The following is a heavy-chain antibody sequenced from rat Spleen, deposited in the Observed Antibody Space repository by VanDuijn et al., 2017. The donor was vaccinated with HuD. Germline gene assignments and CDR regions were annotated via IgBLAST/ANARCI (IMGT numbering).Heavy chain of an antibody. D-gene: IGHD1-11*01. J-gene: IGHJ3*01. Sequence: EVQLVESGGGLVQPGRSLKISCTASGFIFRKYDMAWVRQAPTKGLAWVASISYEGSNTYYGDSVKCRFTISRDNAKSTLYLQMNSLRSEDTATYYCATRDGGYPGWGQGTLVTVSS. CDR3: ATRDGGYPG. CDR2: ISYEGSNT. CDR1: GFIFRKYD. V-gene: IGHV5-22*01.